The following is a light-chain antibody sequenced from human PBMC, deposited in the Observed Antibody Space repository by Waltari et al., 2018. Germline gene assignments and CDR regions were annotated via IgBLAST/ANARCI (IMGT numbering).Light chain of an antibody. CDR2: EVS. V-gene: IGLV2-14*01. CDR3: SSYTTSSAPGV. CDR1: DSDVGAYDF. J-gene: IGLJ1*01. Sequence: QSALTQPASVSGSPGQSITISCSGTDSDVGAYDFVSWYQQQPGKAPHLIIYEVSNRPSGISNRFAASKSGNTASLTISGLQAEDEADYYCSSYTTSSAPGVFGTGTRVTVL.